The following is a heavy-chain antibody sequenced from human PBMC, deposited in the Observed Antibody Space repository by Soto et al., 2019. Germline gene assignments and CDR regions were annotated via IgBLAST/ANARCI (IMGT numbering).Heavy chain of an antibody. CDR1: GFTFRSFT. CDR3: TRDAARESIARGQFDP. J-gene: IGHJ5*02. V-gene: IGHV3-21*01. D-gene: IGHD6-13*01. Sequence: GGSLRLSCAASGFTFRSFTMNWVRQAPGKGLEWVSTISSNSAYIYYTDALRGRFTISRDNAKNSLHLQMNSLRAEDTAVYYCTRDAARESIARGQFDPWGRGTLVTVSS. CDR2: ISSNSAYI.